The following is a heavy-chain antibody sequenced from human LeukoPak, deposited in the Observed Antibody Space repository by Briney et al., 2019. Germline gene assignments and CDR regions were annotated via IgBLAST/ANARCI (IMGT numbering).Heavy chain of an antibody. V-gene: IGHV3-30-3*01. D-gene: IGHD3-3*01. CDR1: GFTFSSYT. Sequence: GGSLRLSCAASGFTFSSYTIHWVRQAPGKGLEWVAVISYDGSNKYYADSVKGRFTISRDNSKNTLYLQMNSLRAEDTAVYYCARGARLVFLQWLQTYFDYWGQGTLVTASS. J-gene: IGHJ4*02. CDR2: ISYDGSNK. CDR3: ARGARLVFLQWLQTYFDY.